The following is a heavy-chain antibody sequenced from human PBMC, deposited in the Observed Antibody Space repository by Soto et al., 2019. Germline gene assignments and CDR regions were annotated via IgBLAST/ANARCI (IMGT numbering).Heavy chain of an antibody. D-gene: IGHD5-18*01. CDR1: GGSISSGGYY. CDR2: IYYSGST. V-gene: IGHV4-31*03. Sequence: TSETLSLTCTVSGGSISSGGYYWSWIRQHPGKGLEWIGCIYYSGSTYYNPSLKSRVTISVDTSKNQFSLKLSSVTAADTAVYYCARRGYSYGYPFDYWGQGTLVTVSS. J-gene: IGHJ4*02. CDR3: ARRGYSYGYPFDY.